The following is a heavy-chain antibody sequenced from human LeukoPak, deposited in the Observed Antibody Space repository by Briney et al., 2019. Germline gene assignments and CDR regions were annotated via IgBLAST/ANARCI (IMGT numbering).Heavy chain of an antibody. J-gene: IGHJ4*02. V-gene: IGHV3-7*01. CDR3: AREGSRSY. CDR1: GFAFSTYW. Sequence: GGSLRLSCATSGFAFSTYWMSWVRQAPGKGLEWVANIKQDGSEKYYVDSVKGRFTISRDNAKSSLYLQLNNLRAEDTGVYYCAREGSRSYWGQGTLVTVSS. CDR2: IKQDGSEK.